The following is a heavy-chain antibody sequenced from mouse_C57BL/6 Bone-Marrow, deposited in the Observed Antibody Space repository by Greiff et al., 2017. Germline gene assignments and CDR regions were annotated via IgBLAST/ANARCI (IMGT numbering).Heavy chain of an antibody. D-gene: IGHD4-1*01. CDR1: GYAFTNYL. V-gene: IGHV1-54*01. Sequence: VQLQESGAELVRPGTSVKVSCKASGYAFTNYLIVWVKQRPGQGLEWIGVINPGSGGTNYNEKFKGKATLTADKSSRTAYMQLSSLTSEDSAVYFCARSKNWDSWFAYWGQGTLVTVTA. CDR2: INPGSGGT. CDR3: ARSKNWDSWFAY. J-gene: IGHJ3*01.